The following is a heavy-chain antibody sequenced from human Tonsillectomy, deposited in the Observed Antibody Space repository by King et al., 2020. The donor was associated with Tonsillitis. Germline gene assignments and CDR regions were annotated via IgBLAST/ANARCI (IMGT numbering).Heavy chain of an antibody. CDR3: ARGKTTVTPGCVDQ. V-gene: IGHV3-7*04. CDR2: IKQDGSEK. Sequence: VQLVESGGGLVQPGGSLRLSCEASGFTFSSYWMTWVRQAPGKGLEWVANIKQDGSEKYFVDYVKGRFTISRDKAKNSLYLQMNSLRAEDTAVYYCARGKTTVTPGCVDQWGKGTLVTVSS. CDR1: GFTFSSYW. J-gene: IGHJ4*02. D-gene: IGHD4-17*01.